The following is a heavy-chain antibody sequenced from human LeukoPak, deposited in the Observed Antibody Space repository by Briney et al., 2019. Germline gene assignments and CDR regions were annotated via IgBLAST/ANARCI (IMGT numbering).Heavy chain of an antibody. Sequence: PGGSLRLSCAASGVSFSSYAMSWVRQAPGKGLEWVPRISGSGGSTDYADSVKGRFTISRDNSKSTLYLQMKSLRAEDTAVYYCAKERGYYDSNGCFDYWGQGTLATVSS. CDR3: AKERGYYDSNGCFDY. J-gene: IGHJ4*02. D-gene: IGHD3-22*01. CDR2: ISGSGGST. CDR1: GVSFSSYA. V-gene: IGHV3-23*01.